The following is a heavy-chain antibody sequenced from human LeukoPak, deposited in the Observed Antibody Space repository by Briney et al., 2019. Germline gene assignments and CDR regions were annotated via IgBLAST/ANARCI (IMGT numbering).Heavy chain of an antibody. CDR3: ASTRIMITFGGVIVQGHFDY. D-gene: IGHD3-16*02. V-gene: IGHV4-39*07. CDR2: IYYSGST. Sequence: SETPSLTCTVSGGSISSSSYYWGWIRQPPGKGLEWIGSIYYSGSTYYNPSLKSRVTISVDTSKNQFSLKLSSVTAADTAVYYCASTRIMITFGGVIVQGHFDYWGQGTLVTVSS. J-gene: IGHJ4*02. CDR1: GGSISSSSYY.